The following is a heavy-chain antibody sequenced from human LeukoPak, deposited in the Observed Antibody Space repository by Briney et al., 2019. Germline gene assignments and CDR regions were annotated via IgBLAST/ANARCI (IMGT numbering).Heavy chain of an antibody. D-gene: IGHD1-26*01. CDR1: GFTFSRYS. J-gene: IGHJ4*02. CDR3: ARRSPTIIVGETKNIFFDY. CDR2: ISYDGSKK. Sequence: GGSLRLSCAASGFTFSRYSMHWVRQAPGKGLEWVAVISYDGSKKYYADSVRDPFTVSRDNSKNTLYLQMNGLRAEDTAVYYCARRSPTIIVGETKNIFFDYWGQGTLVTVSS. V-gene: IGHV3-30-3*01.